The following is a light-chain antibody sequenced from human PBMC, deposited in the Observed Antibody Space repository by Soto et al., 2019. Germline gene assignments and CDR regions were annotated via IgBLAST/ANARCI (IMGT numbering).Light chain of an antibody. V-gene: IGKV1-27*01. J-gene: IGKJ4*01. CDR2: GAS. CDR1: QGFSNS. Sequence: EIQMTQSPSSLTASIGDRVTISCRASQGFSNSLAWYQQKPGKVPTLLIYGASILQSGVPSRFSGSGSGTEFTLTISCLQPEDVATYFCQKYDSAPLTFGGGTKVEIK. CDR3: QKYDSAPLT.